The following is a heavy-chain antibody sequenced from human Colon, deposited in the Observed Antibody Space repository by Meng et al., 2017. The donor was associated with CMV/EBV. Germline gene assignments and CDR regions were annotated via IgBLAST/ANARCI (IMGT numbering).Heavy chain of an antibody. J-gene: IGHJ6*02. V-gene: IGHV3-11*01. CDR2: ISSSGSTM. CDR3: ARDPLTIVGVLYYYGMDV. D-gene: IGHD3-3*01. CDR1: GFTFSDYY. Sequence: GGSLRLSCAASGFTFSDYYMSWIRQAPGKGLEWVSYISSSGSTMYYADSVKGRFTISRDNAKNSLYLQMNRLKAEDTAVYYCARDPLTIVGVLYYYGMDVWGQGTTVTVSS.